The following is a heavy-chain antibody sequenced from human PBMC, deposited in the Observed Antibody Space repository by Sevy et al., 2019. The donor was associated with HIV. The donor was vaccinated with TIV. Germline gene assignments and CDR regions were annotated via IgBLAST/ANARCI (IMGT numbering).Heavy chain of an antibody. Sequence: SETLSLTCAVSGGSISSGGYSWSWIRQPPGKGLEWIGYIYHSGSTYYNPSLKSRVTISVDMSKNQFSLKLSSVTAADTAVYYCARALYDFWSGYYQPTFDYWGQGTLVTVSS. D-gene: IGHD3-3*01. CDR2: IYHSGST. CDR3: ARALYDFWSGYYQPTFDY. J-gene: IGHJ4*02. CDR1: GGSISSGGYS. V-gene: IGHV4-30-2*01.